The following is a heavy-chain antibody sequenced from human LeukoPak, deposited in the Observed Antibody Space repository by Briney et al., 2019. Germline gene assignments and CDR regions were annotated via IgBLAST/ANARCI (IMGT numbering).Heavy chain of an antibody. CDR3: ARDYREVTISNYFDY. CDR2: IYYSGST. CDR1: GGSISSYY. J-gene: IGHJ4*02. V-gene: IGHV4-59*01. Sequence: PSETLSLTCTVSGGSISSYYWSWIRQPPGKGLEWIGYIYYSGSTNYNPSLKSRVTISVDTSKNQFSLKLSSVTAADTAVYYCARDYREVTISNYFDYWGQGTLVTVSS. D-gene: IGHD3-3*01.